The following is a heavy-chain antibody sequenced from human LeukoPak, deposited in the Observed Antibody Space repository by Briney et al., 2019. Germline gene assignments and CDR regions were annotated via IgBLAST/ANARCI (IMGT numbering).Heavy chain of an antibody. CDR2: ISAYNGCT. CDR3: GRWSPNPNDS. J-gene: IGHJ5*01. V-gene: IGHV1-18*01. Sequence: ASVKVSCKASGYTFINHGISWVRQAPGQGLEWMGWISAYNGCTEYAPNLQDRVTMTTDTSTTTAYMELRSLTSDDTAVYYCGRWSPNPNDSWGQGTLVTVSS. D-gene: IGHD3-3*01. CDR1: GYTFINHG.